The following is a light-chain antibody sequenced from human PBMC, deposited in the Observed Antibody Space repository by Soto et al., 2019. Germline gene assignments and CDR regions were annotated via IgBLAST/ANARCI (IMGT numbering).Light chain of an antibody. V-gene: IGKV3D-15*01. CDR1: QSVSSN. Sequence: EIVMTQSPATLSLSPGERATLSCRASQSVSSNLAWYQQKPGQAPRLLIYGASTRATGIPARFSGSGSGTEFTLPIISIQSEDFAVYYCQQDNNWPPWTFGQGPKVEIK. CDR3: QQDNNWPPWT. J-gene: IGKJ1*01. CDR2: GAS.